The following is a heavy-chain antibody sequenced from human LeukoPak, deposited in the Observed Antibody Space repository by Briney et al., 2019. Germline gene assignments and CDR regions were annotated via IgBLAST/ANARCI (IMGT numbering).Heavy chain of an antibody. D-gene: IGHD3-22*01. CDR2: ISSSSSYI. Sequence: PGGSLRLSCAASGFTFSSYSMNWVRQAPGKGLEWVSSISSSSSYIYYADSVKGRFTISRDNAKNSLYLRMNSLRTEDTAVYYCASSTYYYDSSGYYYDYWGQGTLVTVSS. CDR1: GFTFSSYS. V-gene: IGHV3-21*01. CDR3: ASSTYYYDSSGYYYDY. J-gene: IGHJ4*02.